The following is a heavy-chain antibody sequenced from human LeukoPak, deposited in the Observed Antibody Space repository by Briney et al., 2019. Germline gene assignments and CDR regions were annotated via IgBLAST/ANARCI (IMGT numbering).Heavy chain of an antibody. CDR3: ARDLLAVAGTDY. D-gene: IGHD6-19*01. V-gene: IGHV1-2*06. CDR2: INPNSGGT. Sequence: ASVKVSCKASGYTFTGYYMHWVRQAPGQGLEWMGRINPNSGGTNYAQKFQGRVTMTRDTSISTAYMELGRLRSDDTAVYYCARDLLAVAGTDYWGQGTLVTVSS. J-gene: IGHJ4*02. CDR1: GYTFTGYY.